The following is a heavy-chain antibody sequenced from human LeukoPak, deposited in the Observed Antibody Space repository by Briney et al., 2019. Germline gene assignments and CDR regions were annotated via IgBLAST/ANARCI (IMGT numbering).Heavy chain of an antibody. CDR1: GGTFSSYG. V-gene: IGHV1-69*13. CDR2: IIPIFGTA. J-gene: IGHJ6*02. Sequence: SVKVSCTASGGTFSSYGISWVRQAPGQGLEWMGGIIPIFGTANYAQKFQGRVTITADESTSTAYMELSSLRSEDTAVYYCARRMVATSYFYGMDVWGQGTTVTVSS. D-gene: IGHD5-12*01. CDR3: ARRMVATSYFYGMDV.